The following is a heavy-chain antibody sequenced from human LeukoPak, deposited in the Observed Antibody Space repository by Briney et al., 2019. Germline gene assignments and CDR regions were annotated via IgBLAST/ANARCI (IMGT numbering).Heavy chain of an antibody. V-gene: IGHV1-2*02. CDR1: GYTFTGYY. D-gene: IGHD2-15*01. J-gene: IGHJ6*02. CDR3: ARDQLVRSVVDGVVAASTRYYAMDV. Sequence: GASVKVSCKASGYTFTGYYVHWVRQAPGQGLGWLGWFNLNSGGANYAQKFQGRVTMTRDTSISTAYMDLSRLRSDDTAVYYCARDQLVRSVVDGVVAASTRYYAMDVWGQGTTVTVSS. CDR2: FNLNSGGA.